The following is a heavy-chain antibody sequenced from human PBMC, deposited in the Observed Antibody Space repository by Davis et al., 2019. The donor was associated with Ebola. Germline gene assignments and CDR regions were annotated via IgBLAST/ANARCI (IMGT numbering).Heavy chain of an antibody. Sequence: GESLKISCKGSGYSFTNYWIGWVRQMPGKGLEWMGIIYPGDSDTRYSPSFQGQVTISADASVSTAYLQWNSLKASDTAIYYCARRVTRPMWYFDPWGQGTLVTVSS. CDR2: IYPGDSDT. D-gene: IGHD2-15*01. CDR3: ARRVTRPMWYFDP. CDR1: GYSFTNYW. J-gene: IGHJ5*02. V-gene: IGHV5-51*01.